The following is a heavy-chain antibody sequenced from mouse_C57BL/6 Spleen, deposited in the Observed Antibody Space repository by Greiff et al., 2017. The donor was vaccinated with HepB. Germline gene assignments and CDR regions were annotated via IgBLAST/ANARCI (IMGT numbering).Heavy chain of an antibody. CDR3: TGRLLRSYWYFDV. D-gene: IGHD1-1*01. CDR2: IRLKSDNYAT. CDR1: GFTFSNYW. J-gene: IGHJ1*03. V-gene: IGHV6-3*01. Sequence: EVQVVESGGGLVQPGGSMKLSCVASGFTFSNYWMNWVRQSPEKGLEWVAQIRLKSDNYATHYAESVKGRFTISRDDSKSSVYLQMNNLRAEDTGIYYCTGRLLRSYWYFDVWGTGTTVTVSS.